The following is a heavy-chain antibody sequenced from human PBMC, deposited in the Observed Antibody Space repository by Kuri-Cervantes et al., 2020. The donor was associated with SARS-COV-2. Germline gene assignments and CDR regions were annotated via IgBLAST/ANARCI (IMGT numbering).Heavy chain of an antibody. CDR3: ARVGVYCSSTSCYPNWFDP. CDR1: GGSFSGYY. J-gene: IGHJ5*02. Sequence: GSLRLSCAVYGGSFSGYYWSWIRQPPGKGLEWIGEINHSGSTNYNPSLKSQVTISVDTSKNQFSLKLSSVTAADTAVYYCARVGVYCSSTSCYPNWFDPWGQGTLVTVSS. D-gene: IGHD2-2*01. V-gene: IGHV4-34*01. CDR2: INHSGST.